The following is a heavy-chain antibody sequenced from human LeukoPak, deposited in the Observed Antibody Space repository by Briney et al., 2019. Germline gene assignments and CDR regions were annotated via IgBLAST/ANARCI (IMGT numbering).Heavy chain of an antibody. CDR1: GGSISSSSYY. D-gene: IGHD2-2*03. CDR2: IYYSGST. Sequence: PSETLSLTCTVSGGSISSSSYYWGWIRQPPGKGLEWIGSIYYSGSTYYNPSLKSRVTISVDTSKNQFSLKLSSVTAADTAVYYCARHLVGYCSSTSCPQFGYWGQGTLVTVSS. CDR3: ARHLVGYCSSTSCPQFGY. J-gene: IGHJ4*02. V-gene: IGHV4-39*01.